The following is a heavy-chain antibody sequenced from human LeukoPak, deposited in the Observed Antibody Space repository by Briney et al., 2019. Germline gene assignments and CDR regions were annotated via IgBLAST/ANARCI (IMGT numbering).Heavy chain of an antibody. V-gene: IGHV1-8*01. CDR1: GYTFTSYD. CDR3: ARTYYYGSGSYYPVGFDP. CDR2: MNPNSGNT. D-gene: IGHD3-10*01. Sequence: AASVKVSCKASGYTFTSYDINWVRQAPGQGLEWMGWMNPNSGNTGYAQKFQGRVTMTRNTSISTAYMELSSLRSEDTAVYYCARTYYYGSGSYYPVGFDPWGQGTLVTVSS. J-gene: IGHJ5*02.